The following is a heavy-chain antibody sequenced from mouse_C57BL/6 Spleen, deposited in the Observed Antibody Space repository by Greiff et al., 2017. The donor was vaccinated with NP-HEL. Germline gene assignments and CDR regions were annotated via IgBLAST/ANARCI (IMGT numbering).Heavy chain of an antibody. CDR2: INPSNGGT. J-gene: IGHJ2*01. CDR1: GYTFTSYW. V-gene: IGHV1-53*01. Sequence: QVQLKQPGTELVKPGASVKLSCKASGYTFTSYWMHWVKQRPGQGLEWIGNINPSNGGTNYNEKFKSKATLTVDKSSSTAYMQLSSLTSEDSAVYYCARSDRHLEGPFDYWGQGTTLTVSS. CDR3: ARSDRHLEGPFDY.